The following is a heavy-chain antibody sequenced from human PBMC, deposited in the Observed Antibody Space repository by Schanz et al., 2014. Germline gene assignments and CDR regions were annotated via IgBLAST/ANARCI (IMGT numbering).Heavy chain of an antibody. V-gene: IGHV1-3*04. J-gene: IGHJ4*02. CDR3: ARSAGRDFWSGYYTRFDY. CDR2: INTGSGDT. Sequence: QVHLVQSGAEVKRPGASVKVSCKASEYSFTSYSMHWVRQAPGQRLEWMGWINTGSGDTKYSQNFQGRVTITRGTSASTAYMELRSLRSDDTAVYYCARSAGRDFWSGYYTRFDYWGQGTLVTVSS. D-gene: IGHD3-3*01. CDR1: EYSFTSYS.